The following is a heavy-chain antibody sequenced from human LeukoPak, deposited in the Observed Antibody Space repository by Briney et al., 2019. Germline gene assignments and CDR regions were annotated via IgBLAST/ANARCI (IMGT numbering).Heavy chain of an antibody. J-gene: IGHJ4*02. V-gene: IGHV3-23*01. Sequence: GGSLRLSCAASGFSFSSHSMTWVRQAPGKGLDWVSTISPRSDFTFYADSVRGRFTVSRDNAKNSLYLQMNSLRAEDTAVYYCARVGYCSGGSCYGADHWGQGTLVTVSS. CDR2: ISPRSDFT. CDR3: ARVGYCSGGSCYGADH. D-gene: IGHD2-15*01. CDR1: GFSFSSHS.